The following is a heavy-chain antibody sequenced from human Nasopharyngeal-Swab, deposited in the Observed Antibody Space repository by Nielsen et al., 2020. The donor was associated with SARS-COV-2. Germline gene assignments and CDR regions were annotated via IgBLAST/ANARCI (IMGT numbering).Heavy chain of an antibody. Sequence: GESLKISCAASGFTFSSYGMHWVRQAPGKGLEWVAVISYDGSNKYYADSVKGRFTISRDNSKNTLYLQMNSLRAEDTAVYYCAKDAAYYDFWSGYSSEASYYYYYMDVWGKGTTVTDSS. CDR1: GFTFSSYG. D-gene: IGHD3-3*01. J-gene: IGHJ6*03. V-gene: IGHV3-30*18. CDR3: AKDAAYYDFWSGYSSEASYYYYYMDV. CDR2: ISYDGSNK.